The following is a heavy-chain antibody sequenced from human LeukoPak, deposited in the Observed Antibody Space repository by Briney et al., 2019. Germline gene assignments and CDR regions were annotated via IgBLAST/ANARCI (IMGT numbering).Heavy chain of an antibody. CDR2: LNTGGST. D-gene: IGHD3-16*01. CDR3: ARETSQKGAHYMDV. V-gene: IGHV4-4*07. J-gene: IGHJ6*03. Sequence: PSETLSLTCTLSGGSISSYYWSWIRQPAGKGLEYIGRLNTGGSTNYNPPLKGRVTMSLDTSKNEFSLKLSSVTAADTAVYYCARETSQKGAHYMDVWGKGTTVTISS. CDR1: GGSISSYY.